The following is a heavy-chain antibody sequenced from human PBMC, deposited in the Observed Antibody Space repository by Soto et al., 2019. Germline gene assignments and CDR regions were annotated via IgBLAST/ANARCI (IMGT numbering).Heavy chain of an antibody. D-gene: IGHD2-15*01. CDR3: ARLGGGRYSPDDAFAF. CDR1: GGSISSYY. CDR2: IDYSGST. J-gene: IGHJ3*01. Sequence: QVQLQESGPGLVKPSETLSLTCTVSGGSISSYYWSWIRQPPGKGLEWIGYIDYSGSTNYNPSLTRPGTLSVATSKTPFSLQLSSVTAADTAVYYCARLGGGRYSPDDAFAFWGHGTMVTVSS. V-gene: IGHV4-59*01.